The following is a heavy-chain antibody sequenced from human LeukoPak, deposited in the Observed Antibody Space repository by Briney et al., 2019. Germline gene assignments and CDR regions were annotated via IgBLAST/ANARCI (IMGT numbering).Heavy chain of an antibody. J-gene: IGHJ4*02. CDR1: GYTFTSYG. CDR3: ARMSTIFGVVIDPSPYCFDY. CDR2: ISAYNGNT. D-gene: IGHD3-3*01. V-gene: IGHV1-18*01. Sequence: ASVKVSCKASGYTFTSYGISWVRQAPGQGLEWMGWISAYNGNTNYAQKLQGRVTMTTDTSTSTAYMELRSLRSDDTAVYYCARMSTIFGVVIDPSPYCFDYWGQGTLVTVSS.